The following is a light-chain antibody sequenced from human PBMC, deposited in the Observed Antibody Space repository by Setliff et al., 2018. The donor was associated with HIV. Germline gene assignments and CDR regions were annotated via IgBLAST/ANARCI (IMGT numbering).Light chain of an antibody. CDR1: SSDIGFYNY. CDR3: SSYTLNTSYV. J-gene: IGLJ1*01. V-gene: IGLV2-14*01. Sequence: SVLTQPASVSGSPGQSITISCAGTSSDIGFYNYVSWYQRHPGKAPKLMIYEVNTRPSGVSNRFAGSKSGNTASLTISGLQPEDEADYYCSSYTLNTSYVFGTGTKVTVL. CDR2: EVN.